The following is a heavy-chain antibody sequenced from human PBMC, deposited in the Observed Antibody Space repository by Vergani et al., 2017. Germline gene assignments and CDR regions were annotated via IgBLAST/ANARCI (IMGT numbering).Heavy chain of an antibody. CDR3: ARGYDXSGYYFVPYYGMDV. Sequence: QVQLQESGPGLVKPSQTLFLTCTVSGGSISSGSYYWSWIRQPAGKGLEWIGRIYTSGSTNYNPSLKSRVTISVDTSKNQFSLKLSSVTAADTAVYYCARGYDXSGYYFVPYYGMDVWGQGTTVTVSS. CDR2: IYTSGST. J-gene: IGHJ6*02. D-gene: IGHD3-22*01. V-gene: IGHV4-61*02. CDR1: GGSISSGSYY.